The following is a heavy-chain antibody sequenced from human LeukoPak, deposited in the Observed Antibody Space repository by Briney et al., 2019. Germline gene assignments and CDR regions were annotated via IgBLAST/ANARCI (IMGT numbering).Heavy chain of an antibody. CDR3: ARDPRKGSGSYYRYFDL. Sequence: SETLSLTCTVSGGSISSSSYYWSWIRQPAGKGLEWIGRIYTSGSTNYNPSLKSRVTMSVDTSKNQFSLKLSSVTAADTAVYYCARDPRKGSGSYYRYFDLWGRGTLVTVSS. D-gene: IGHD1-26*01. J-gene: IGHJ2*01. V-gene: IGHV4-61*02. CDR2: IYTSGST. CDR1: GGSISSSSYY.